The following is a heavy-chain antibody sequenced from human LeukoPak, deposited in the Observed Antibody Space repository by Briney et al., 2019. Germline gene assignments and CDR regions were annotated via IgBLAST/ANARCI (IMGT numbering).Heavy chain of an antibody. Sequence: GGSLRLSCAASGLTVSSNYMSWVRQAPGKGLEWVSVIYSGGSTYYADSVKGRFTISRDNSKNTLYLQMNSLRAEDTAVYYCARGYCGGDCSIDYWGQGTLVTVSS. D-gene: IGHD2-21*02. CDR3: ARGYCGGDCSIDY. J-gene: IGHJ4*02. V-gene: IGHV3-66*01. CDR2: IYSGGST. CDR1: GLTVSSNY.